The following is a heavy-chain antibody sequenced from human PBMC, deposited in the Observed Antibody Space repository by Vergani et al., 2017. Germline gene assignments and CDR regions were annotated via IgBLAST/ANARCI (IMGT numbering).Heavy chain of an antibody. D-gene: IGHD5-12*01. CDR1: GFTFSSYE. J-gene: IGHJ5*02. Sequence: EVQLVESGGGLVQPGGSLRLSCAASGFTFSSYEMNWVRQAPGKGLEWVSYISSSGSTIYYADSVKGRFTISRDNAKNSLYLQMNSLGAEDTAVYYCARGGGGYELQIPNWFDPWGQGTLVTVSS. CDR3: ARGGGGYELQIPNWFDP. V-gene: IGHV3-48*03. CDR2: ISSSGSTI.